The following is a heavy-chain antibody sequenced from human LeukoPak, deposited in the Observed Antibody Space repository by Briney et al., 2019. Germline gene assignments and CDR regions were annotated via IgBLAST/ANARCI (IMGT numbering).Heavy chain of an antibody. CDR2: IYYSGST. CDR1: GGSISSSSYY. V-gene: IGHV4-39*07. CDR3: ARLDDSSGPIPWYAFDI. J-gene: IGHJ3*02. D-gene: IGHD3-22*01. Sequence: SETLSLTCTVSGGSISSSSYYWGWIRQPPGKGLEWIGSIYYSGSTYYNPSLKSRVTISVDTSKNQFSLKLSSVTAADTAVYYCARLDDSSGPIPWYAFDIWGQGTMVTVSS.